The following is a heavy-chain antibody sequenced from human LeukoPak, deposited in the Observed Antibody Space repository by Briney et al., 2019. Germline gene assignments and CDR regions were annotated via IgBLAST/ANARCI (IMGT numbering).Heavy chain of an antibody. CDR2: IFHGGNT. Sequence: SETLSLTCDVSGASISSNNWWSWVRQPPGKGLEWIGEIFHGGNTNYNPSLKSRVTISVDTSKNQFSLKLSSVTAADTAVYYCARSYYYDSSGVDYWGQGTLVTVSS. D-gene: IGHD3-22*01. CDR3: ARSYYYDSSGVDY. J-gene: IGHJ4*02. V-gene: IGHV4-4*02. CDR1: GASISSNNW.